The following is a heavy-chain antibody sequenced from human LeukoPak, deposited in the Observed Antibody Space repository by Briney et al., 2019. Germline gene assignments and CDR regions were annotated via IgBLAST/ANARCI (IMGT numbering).Heavy chain of an antibody. V-gene: IGHV3-30*10. J-gene: IGHJ4*02. CDR3: ARAIVGTENFDY. D-gene: IGHD5-12*01. Sequence: PGGSLRLSCAASGFTFSTHAMHWVRQAPGKGLEWVAVVSHDGNTKYYTDSVKGRFTISRDNSKNTLYLQMNGLRTDDTADYYCARAIVGTENFDYWGQGTLVTVSS. CDR1: GFTFSTHA. CDR2: VSHDGNTK.